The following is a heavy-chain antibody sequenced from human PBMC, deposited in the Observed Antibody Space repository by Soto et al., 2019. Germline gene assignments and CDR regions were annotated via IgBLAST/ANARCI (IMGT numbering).Heavy chain of an antibody. CDR3: ARDGLMVYAMDGFDY. V-gene: IGHV1-69*01. D-gene: IGHD2-8*01. Sequence: QVQLVQSGAEAKKPGSSVKVSCKASGGTFSSYAISWVRQAPGQGLEWMGGIIPIFGTANYAQKFQGRVTITADESTSTAYMELSSLRSEDTAVYYCARDGLMVYAMDGFDYWGQGTLVTVSS. CDR2: IIPIFGTA. J-gene: IGHJ4*02. CDR1: GGTFSSYA.